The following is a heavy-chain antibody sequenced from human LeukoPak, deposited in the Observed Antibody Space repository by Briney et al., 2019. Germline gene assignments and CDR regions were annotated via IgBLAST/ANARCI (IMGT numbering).Heavy chain of an antibody. V-gene: IGHV1-69*06. Sequence: ASVKVSCKASGGTFSSYAITWVRQAPGQGLEWMGGIIPIFSTANYAQKFQGRVTITADKSTSTAYMELSSLRSEDTAVYYCASATLRCSGGSCYEMDVWGKGTTVTVSS. CDR2: IIPIFSTA. D-gene: IGHD2-15*01. CDR3: ASATLRCSGGSCYEMDV. J-gene: IGHJ6*04. CDR1: GGTFSSYA.